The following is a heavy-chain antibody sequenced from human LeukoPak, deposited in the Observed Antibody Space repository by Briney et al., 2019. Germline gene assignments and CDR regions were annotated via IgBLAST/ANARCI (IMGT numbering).Heavy chain of an antibody. V-gene: IGHV3-48*03. CDR1: GFTFSSYE. Sequence: GGSLRLSCAASGFTFSSYEMNWVRQAPGKGLEWVSYISSSSSTIYYADSVKGRFTISRDNARNSLYLRMNSLRAEDTAVYYCARGRCSSTSCYYYYGMDVWGQGTTVTVSS. CDR2: ISSSSSTI. J-gene: IGHJ6*02. D-gene: IGHD2-2*01. CDR3: ARGRCSSTSCYYYYGMDV.